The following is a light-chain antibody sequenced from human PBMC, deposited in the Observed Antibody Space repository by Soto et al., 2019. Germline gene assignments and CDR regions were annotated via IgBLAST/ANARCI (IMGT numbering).Light chain of an antibody. CDR3: LLYDGGARV. CDR1: TGAVTSGYY. Sequence: QAVVTQEPSLTVSPGGTVTLTCASSTGAVTSGYYPNWFQQKPGQAPRALIYSTINKHSWTPARFSGSLLGGKAALTLSGVQPEDEPEYYRLLYDGGARVFGRGTEVTVL. CDR2: STI. J-gene: IGLJ2*01. V-gene: IGLV7-43*01.